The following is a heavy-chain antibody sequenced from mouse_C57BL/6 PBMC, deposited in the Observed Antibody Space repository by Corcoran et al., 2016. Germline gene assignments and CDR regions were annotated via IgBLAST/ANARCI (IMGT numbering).Heavy chain of an antibody. CDR1: GYTFTDYY. CDR2: INPKNGGT. Sequence: EVQLQQSGPELVKPGASVKISCKASGYTFTDYYINWMKQSHGKSLEWIGDINPKNGGTSYNQKFKGKATLTVDKSYSTAYMELRSLTSEDSAVYYCARKRGQLYFDYWGQGTTLTVSS. D-gene: IGHD3-3*01. J-gene: IGHJ2*01. CDR3: ARKRGQLYFDY. V-gene: IGHV1-26*01.